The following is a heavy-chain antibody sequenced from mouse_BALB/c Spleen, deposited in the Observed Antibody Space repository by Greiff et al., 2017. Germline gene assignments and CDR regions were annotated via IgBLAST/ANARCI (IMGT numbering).Heavy chain of an antibody. CDR2: IDPENGNT. V-gene: IGHV14-1*02. J-gene: IGHJ3*01. CDR1: GFNIKDYY. Sequence: VQLKESGAELVRPGALVKLSCKASGFNIKDYYMHWVKQRPEQGLEWIGWIDPENGNTIYDPKFQGKASITADTSSNTAYLQLSSLTSEDTAVYYCARDYYGSSYGFAYWGQGTLVTVSA. CDR3: ARDYYGSSYGFAY. D-gene: IGHD1-1*01.